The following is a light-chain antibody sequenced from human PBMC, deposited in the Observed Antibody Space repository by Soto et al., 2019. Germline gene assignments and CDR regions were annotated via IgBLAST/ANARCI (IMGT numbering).Light chain of an antibody. Sequence: EIVMTQSPATLSVSPGVRATLSCRASQSVSSNLAWYQQKPGQAPRLLIDGASTRATGIPARFSASWSGTDFTPTLSSLQSEYCPVYYCQKYNNWPLFGPSTQVDSK. CDR2: GAS. CDR3: QKYNNWPL. V-gene: IGKV3-15*01. J-gene: IGKJ3*01. CDR1: QSVSSN.